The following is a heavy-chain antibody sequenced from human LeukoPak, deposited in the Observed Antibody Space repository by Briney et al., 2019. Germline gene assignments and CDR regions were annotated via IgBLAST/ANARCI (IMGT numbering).Heavy chain of an antibody. CDR2: ICPDGTVT. CDR1: GFTFSTYC. J-gene: IGHJ4*02. CDR3: VRDFRSADY. Sequence: GGSLRLSCAASGFTFSTYCMHWVRQAPGKGPMWVSRICPDGTVTNYADSVKARFIISRDNARNTACLQMNSLRVEDTAVYYCVRDFRSADYWGQGTLVTVSS. V-gene: IGHV3-74*01.